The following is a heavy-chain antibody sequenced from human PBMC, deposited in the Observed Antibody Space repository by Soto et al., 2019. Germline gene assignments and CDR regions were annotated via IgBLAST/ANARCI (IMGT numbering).Heavy chain of an antibody. CDR1: GYTFTGYY. V-gene: IGHV1-2*02. CDR2: INPNSGGT. D-gene: IGHD6-13*01. CDR3: ARDATYSSSCFGWCDP. Sequence: ASVNVSCKASGYTFTGYYMHWVRQAPGQGLEWMGWINPNSGGTNYAQKFQGRVTMTRDTSISTAYMELSRLRSDDTAVYYCARDATYSSSCFGWCDPWGKENMVIFSA. J-gene: IGHJ5*02.